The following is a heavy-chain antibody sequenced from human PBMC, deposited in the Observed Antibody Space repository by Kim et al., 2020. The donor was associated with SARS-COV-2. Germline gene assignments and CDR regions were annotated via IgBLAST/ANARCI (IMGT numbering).Heavy chain of an antibody. D-gene: IGHD4-4*01. Sequence: SETLSLTCSVSRGSITDPYHWAWIRQPPGRGLEWIGTMFHSGSTSLKASLNSRVTISVDTSESQVSLTLNSVTAADTAVCVRLHGTYEGGLGTLVTVSS. CDR1: RGSITDPYH. CDR3: LHGTYE. CDR2: MFHSGST. J-gene: IGHJ4*02. V-gene: IGHV4-39*01.